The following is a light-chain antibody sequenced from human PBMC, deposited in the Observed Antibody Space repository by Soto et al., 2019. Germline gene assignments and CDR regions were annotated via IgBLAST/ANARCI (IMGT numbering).Light chain of an antibody. V-gene: IGLV1-44*01. J-gene: IGLJ3*02. Sequence: QAVVTQPPSASGTPGQRVTISCSGSSSNIGSETVNWYQQVPGTAPKLLIYANNQRPSGVPDRFSVSKSGTSASLAIGGLQSADEADYYCAAWDDSLKGWLFGGGTKLTVL. CDR2: ANN. CDR1: SSNIGSET. CDR3: AAWDDSLKGWL.